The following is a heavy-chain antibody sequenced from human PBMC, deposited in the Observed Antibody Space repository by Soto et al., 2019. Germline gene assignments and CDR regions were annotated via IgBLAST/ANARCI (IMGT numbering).Heavy chain of an antibody. CDR2: IYYSGST. CDR3: ARGSYDFWSGYYNGLDY. V-gene: IGHV4-59*01. D-gene: IGHD3-3*01. Sequence: SETLSLTCTVSGGSISSYYWSWIRQPPGKGLEWIGYIYYSGSTNYNPSLKSRVTMSVDTSKNQFSLKLSSVTAADTAVYYCARGSYDFWSGYYNGLDYWGQGTLVTVSS. CDR1: GGSISSYY. J-gene: IGHJ4*02.